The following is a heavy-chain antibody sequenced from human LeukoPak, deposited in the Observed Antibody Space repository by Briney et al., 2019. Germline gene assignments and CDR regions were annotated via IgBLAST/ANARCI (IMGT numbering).Heavy chain of an antibody. CDR3: ARVQFQWFDP. CDR1: GFTFSSYW. J-gene: IGHJ5*02. D-gene: IGHD6-19*01. Sequence: PGGSLRLSCGASGFTFSSYWMSWVRQAPGKGLEWVANIKQDGSEKYYVDSVKGRFTISRDNAKNSLYLQMNSLRAEDTAVYYCARVQFQWFDPWGPGTLVTVSS. CDR2: IKQDGSEK. V-gene: IGHV3-7*01.